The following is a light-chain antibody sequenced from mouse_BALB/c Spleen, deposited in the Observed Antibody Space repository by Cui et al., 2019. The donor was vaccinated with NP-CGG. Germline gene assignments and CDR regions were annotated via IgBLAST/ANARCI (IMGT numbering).Light chain of an antibody. Sequence: QAVVTQESALTTSPGETVTLTCRSSTGAVTTSNYANWVQEKPDRLFTGPIGGTNNRAPGVPARFSGSLIGDKAALTITGAQTEDEAIYFCALWFSNHWVFGGGTKLTVL. V-gene: IGLV1*01. CDR3: ALWFSNHWV. J-gene: IGLJ1*01. CDR1: TGAVTTSNY. CDR2: GTN.